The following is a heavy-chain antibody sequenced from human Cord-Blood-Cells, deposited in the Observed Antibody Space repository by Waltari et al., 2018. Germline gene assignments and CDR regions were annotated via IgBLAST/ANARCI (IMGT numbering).Heavy chain of an antibody. CDR3: ARVDYGDYYYYYGMDV. CDR1: GYSISSGYY. D-gene: IGHD4-17*01. CDR2: IYHSGST. Sequence: QVQLQESGPGLVKPSETLSLTCAVSGYSISSGYYWGWIRQPPGKGLEWIGSIYHSGSTYYNPSLKSRVTISVDTSKSQCSLKLSSVTAADTAVYYCARVDYGDYYYYYGMDVWGQGTTVTVSS. J-gene: IGHJ6*02. V-gene: IGHV4-38-2*01.